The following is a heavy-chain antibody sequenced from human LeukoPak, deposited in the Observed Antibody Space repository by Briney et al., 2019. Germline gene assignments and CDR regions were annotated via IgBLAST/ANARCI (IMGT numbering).Heavy chain of an antibody. D-gene: IGHD6-13*01. J-gene: IGHJ3*02. CDR1: GLTFSTYA. CDR2: ISNGDGTI. Sequence: GGSLRLSCAASGLTFSTYAMNWVRQAPGKGLEWVSYISNGDGTIKYADSVKGRFTISRDNAKNSLYLQMNSLRVEDTAVYYCARVGYSRSWHSGSAFDIWGQGTMVTVSS. V-gene: IGHV3-48*03. CDR3: ARVGYSRSWHSGSAFDI.